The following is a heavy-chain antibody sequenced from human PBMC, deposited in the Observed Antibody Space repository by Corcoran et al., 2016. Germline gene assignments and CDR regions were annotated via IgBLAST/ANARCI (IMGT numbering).Heavy chain of an antibody. Sequence: QVQLVESGGGVVQSGRSLRLSCAASGFDFDKYGMHWVRQAPGKGLEWVAFIWAHGTNKYYGDSVKGRFALSRDNSKNINYLQMDSLRAEDTALYYRVGEPPGSGYAFHIWGQGTMVTVSS. D-gene: IGHD5-12*01. J-gene: IGHJ3*02. CDR3: VGEPPGSGYAFHI. CDR1: GFDFDKYG. CDR2: IWAHGTNK. V-gene: IGHV3-33*01.